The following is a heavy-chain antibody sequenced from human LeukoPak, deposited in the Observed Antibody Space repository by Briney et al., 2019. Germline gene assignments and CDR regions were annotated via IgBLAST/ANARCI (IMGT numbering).Heavy chain of an antibody. Sequence: GRSLRLSCAASGFTFSSYTMHWVRQAPGKGLEWVAVMSNDGNYYADSEKGRFTISRDNSKNTPYLQMNSLRPEDTAVYYCARDGGGGGSYPDYWGQGTLVTVSS. CDR1: GFTFSSYT. J-gene: IGHJ4*02. CDR2: MSNDGN. CDR3: ARDGGGGGSYPDY. V-gene: IGHV3-30*04. D-gene: IGHD1-26*01.